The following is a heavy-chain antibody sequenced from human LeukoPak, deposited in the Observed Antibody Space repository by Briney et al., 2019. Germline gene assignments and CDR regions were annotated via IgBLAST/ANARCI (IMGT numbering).Heavy chain of an antibody. Sequence: GGSLRLSCTVSGFTVSSSSMSWVRQAPGKGLEWVSFIYSGGNTHYADSVKGRFTISGDNAKNSLYLQMNSLRAEDTAVYYCARETTGYFIDAFDIWGQGTMVTVSS. J-gene: IGHJ3*02. CDR2: IYSGGNT. CDR3: ARETTGYFIDAFDI. D-gene: IGHD3-9*01. V-gene: IGHV3-53*01. CDR1: GFTVSSSS.